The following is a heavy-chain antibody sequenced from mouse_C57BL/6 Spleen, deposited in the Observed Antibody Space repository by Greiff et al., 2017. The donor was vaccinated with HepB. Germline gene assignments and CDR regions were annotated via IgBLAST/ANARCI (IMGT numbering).Heavy chain of an antibody. CDR1: GFTFSDYY. CDR2: ISNGGGST. CDR3: ARHAGSSYVPFAY. V-gene: IGHV5-12*01. Sequence: EVKVVESGGGLVQPGGSLKLSCAASGFTFSDYYMYWVRQTPEKRLEWVAYISNGGGSTYYPDTVKGRFTISRDNAKNTLYLQMSRLKSEDTAMYYCARHAGSSYVPFAYWGQGTLVTVSA. J-gene: IGHJ3*01. D-gene: IGHD1-1*01.